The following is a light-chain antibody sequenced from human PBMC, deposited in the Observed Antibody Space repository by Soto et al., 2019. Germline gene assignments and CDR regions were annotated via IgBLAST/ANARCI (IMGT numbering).Light chain of an antibody. J-gene: IGKJ1*01. CDR3: QQYNGYSTWT. V-gene: IGKV1-5*01. Sequence: DIQLTQSPSSLSASVGDRITLTCRASQSVSVWLAWYQQIPGKAPKILIFDASRLATGVPSRFSGSGSGTEFCLPISGLRPDDFPTYYYQQYNGYSTWTFGQGTRVETK. CDR2: DAS. CDR1: QSVSVW.